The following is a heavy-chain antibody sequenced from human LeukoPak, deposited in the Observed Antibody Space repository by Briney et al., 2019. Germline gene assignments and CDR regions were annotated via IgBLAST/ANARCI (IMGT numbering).Heavy chain of an antibody. Sequence: PGGSLRLSCAASGFTFSSYAMSSVRQALGKGLEWVSAISGSGGSTYYADSVKGRFTISRDNSKNTLYLQMNSLRAEDTAVYYCATHGDVYYYYYMDVWGKGTTVTVSS. CDR1: GFTFSSYA. CDR3: ATHGDVYYYYYMDV. J-gene: IGHJ6*03. CDR2: ISGSGGST. V-gene: IGHV3-23*01.